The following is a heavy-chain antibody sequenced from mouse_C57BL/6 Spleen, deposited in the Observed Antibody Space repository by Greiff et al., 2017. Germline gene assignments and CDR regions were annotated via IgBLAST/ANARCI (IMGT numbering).Heavy chain of an antibody. V-gene: IGHV1-59*01. CDR2: IDPSDSYT. J-gene: IGHJ4*01. CDR3: ARSSSGYGRGYAMDY. CDR1: GYTFTSYW. D-gene: IGHD3-2*02. Sequence: VQLQQPGAELVRPGTSVKLSCKASGYTFTSYWVHWVKQRPGQGLEWIGVIDPSDSYTNYNQKFKGKATLTVDTSSSTAYMQLSSLTSEDSAVYYCARSSSGYGRGYAMDYWGQGTSVTVSS.